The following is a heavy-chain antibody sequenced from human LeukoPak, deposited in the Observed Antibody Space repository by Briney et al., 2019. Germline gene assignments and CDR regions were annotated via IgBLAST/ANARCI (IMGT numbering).Heavy chain of an antibody. CDR3: AAERRGSSYYDGKEAFDH. Sequence: PGGSLTLSCVASSFTLSNCWMSWLRHTPGRGRGWVANINEDGGEKHYADSVKGRFTITRDNAKNTLYLQINSLRAEDAAVYYCAAERRGSSYYDGKEAFDHWGQGTLVAVSS. CDR1: SFTLSNCW. V-gene: IGHV3-7*01. CDR2: INEDGGEK. D-gene: IGHD4-23*01. J-gene: IGHJ4*02.